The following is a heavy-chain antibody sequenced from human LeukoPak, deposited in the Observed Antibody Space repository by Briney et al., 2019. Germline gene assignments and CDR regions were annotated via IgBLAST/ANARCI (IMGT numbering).Heavy chain of an antibody. CDR1: GFTFSSYG. J-gene: IGHJ4*02. V-gene: IGHV3-30*02. D-gene: IGHD2-8*02. Sequence: PGGSLRLSCAASGFTFSSYGMHWVRQAPGKGLEWVAFIRYDGGNTYYADSVKGRFTISRDNSKNTLYLQMNSLRAEDTAVYYCVKDSDTGRLSWGQGTLVTVSS. CDR3: VKDSDTGRLS. CDR2: IRYDGGNT.